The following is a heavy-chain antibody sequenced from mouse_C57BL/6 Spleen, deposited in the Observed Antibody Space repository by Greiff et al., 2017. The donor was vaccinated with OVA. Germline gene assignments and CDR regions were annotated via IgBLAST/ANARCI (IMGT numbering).Heavy chain of an antibody. Sequence: EVQLQQSVAELVRPGASVKLSCTASGFNIKNTYMHWVKQRPEQGLEWIGRIDPANGNTKYAPKFQGKATITADKSSNTAYLQLSSLTSEDSAIYYGARWCTTVPVEGYAMDYWGQGTSVTVSS. CDR2: IDPANGNT. J-gene: IGHJ4*01. CDR1: GFNIKNTY. CDR3: ARWCTTVPVEGYAMDY. V-gene: IGHV14-3*01. D-gene: IGHD1-1*01.